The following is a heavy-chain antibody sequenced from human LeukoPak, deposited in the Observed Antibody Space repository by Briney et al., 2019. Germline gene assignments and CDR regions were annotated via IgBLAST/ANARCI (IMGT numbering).Heavy chain of an antibody. CDR1: GHSFSKYW. J-gene: IGHJ4*02. D-gene: IGHD3-3*01. V-gene: IGHV5-51*01. CDR2: IYPGDSET. CDR3: ARRAFTIGGYYPYYFDF. Sequence: GESLKIPCKGSGHSFSKYWIGWVRQMPGKGLEWMGIIYPGDSETRYSPSFQGQVTISVDKSISTAYLQWSSLKASDTAMYYCARRAFTIGGYYPYYFDFWGQGTLVTVSS.